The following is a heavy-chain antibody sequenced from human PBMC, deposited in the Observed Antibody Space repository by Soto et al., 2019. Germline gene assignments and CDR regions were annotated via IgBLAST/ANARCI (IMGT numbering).Heavy chain of an antibody. CDR1: GYSFTSYG. V-gene: IGHV5-51*01. D-gene: IGHD5-12*01. J-gene: IGHJ4*02. Sequence: VESLKISCKGSGYSFTSYGSAWVRQMPGKGLEWMGIIYPGDSDTRYSPSFQGQVTISADKSISTAYLQWSSLKASDTAMYYCARSSVWWLHMDYWGQGTLVTVSS. CDR3: ARSSVWWLHMDY. CDR2: IYPGDSDT.